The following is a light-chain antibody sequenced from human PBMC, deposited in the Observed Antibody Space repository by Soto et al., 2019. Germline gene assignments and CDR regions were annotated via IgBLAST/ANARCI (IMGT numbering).Light chain of an antibody. CDR2: GAS. J-gene: IGKJ5*01. Sequence: EIVVTQSPGTLSLSPGEIATLAWRASQSFRSSYLAWYQQKPGQAPRLLISGASSRATGIPDRFRGRGSGTDFTLTISRREPEDFAVYYCQQYGSSPITFGQGTRLEIK. CDR3: QQYGSSPIT. CDR1: QSFRSSY. V-gene: IGKV3-20*01.